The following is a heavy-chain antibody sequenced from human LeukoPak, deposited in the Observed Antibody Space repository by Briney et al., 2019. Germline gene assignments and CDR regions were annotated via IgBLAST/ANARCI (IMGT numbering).Heavy chain of an antibody. V-gene: IGHV3-74*01. J-gene: IGHJ4*02. D-gene: IGHD6-19*01. CDR1: GFTFSSYW. CDR3: ARDSGSSGWYGLDY. Sequence: GGSLSLSCAASGFTFSSYWMHWVRQAPGKGLVWVSRISSYGSSTNYADSVKGRFTISRDNAKNSLYLQMNSLRAEDTAVYYCARDSGSSGWYGLDYWGQGTLVTVSS. CDR2: ISSYGSST.